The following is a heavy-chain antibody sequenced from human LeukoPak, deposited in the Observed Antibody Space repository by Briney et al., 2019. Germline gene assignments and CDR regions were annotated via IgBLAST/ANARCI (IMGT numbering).Heavy chain of an antibody. CDR1: GVSVSRNY. J-gene: IGHJ5*01. CDR2: IYSGGST. Sequence: PGGSLRLSCAVSGVSVSRNYICWARQAPGKGLEWVSVIYSGGSTYYADSVKGRFTVSRDNSKNTLYLQMNSLRVEDTAMYYCAPHDWFESWGQGTLVTVSS. V-gene: IGHV3-66*01. CDR3: APHDWFES.